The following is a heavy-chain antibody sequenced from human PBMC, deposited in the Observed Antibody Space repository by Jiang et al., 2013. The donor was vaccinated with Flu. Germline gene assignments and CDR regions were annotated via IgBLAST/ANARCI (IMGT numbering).Heavy chain of an antibody. D-gene: IGHD3-10*01. Sequence: GAEVKKPGESLKISCKGSGYSFTSYWIGWVRQMPGKGLEWMGIIYPGDSDTRYSPSFQGQVTISADKSISTAYLQWSSLKASDTAMYYCASNYYGSGSPWGTFDIWGQGTMVTVSS. CDR3: ASNYYGSGSPWGTFDI. V-gene: IGHV5-51*01. J-gene: IGHJ3*02. CDR2: IYPGDSDT. CDR1: GYSFTSYW.